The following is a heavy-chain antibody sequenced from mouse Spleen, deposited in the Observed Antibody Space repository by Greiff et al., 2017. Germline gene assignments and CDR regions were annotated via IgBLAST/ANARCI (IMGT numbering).Heavy chain of an antibody. Sequence: VQLQQSGPELVKPGASVKISCKASGYTFTDYYMNWVKQSHGKSLEWIGDINPNNGGTSYNQKFKGKATLTVDKSSSTAYMELRSLTSEDSAVYYCARRGGMGGFAYWGQGTLVTVSA. CDR1: GYTFTDYY. J-gene: IGHJ3*01. CDR2: INPNNGGT. D-gene: IGHD2-10*02. CDR3: ARRGGMGGFAY. V-gene: IGHV1-26*01.